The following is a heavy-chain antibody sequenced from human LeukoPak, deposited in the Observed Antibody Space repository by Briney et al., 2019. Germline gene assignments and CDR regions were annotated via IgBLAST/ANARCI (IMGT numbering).Heavy chain of an antibody. CDR2: IYSGGST. Sequence: PGGSLRLSCAASGFTVSSNYMSWVRQAPGKGLEWVSVIYSGGSTYYADSVKGRFTISRDNSKNTLYLQMNSLRAEDTAVYYCARDLYYYDSSGYYHLAYWGQGTLVTVSS. CDR3: ARDLYYYDSSGYYHLAY. D-gene: IGHD3-22*01. J-gene: IGHJ4*02. V-gene: IGHV3-66*01. CDR1: GFTVSSNY.